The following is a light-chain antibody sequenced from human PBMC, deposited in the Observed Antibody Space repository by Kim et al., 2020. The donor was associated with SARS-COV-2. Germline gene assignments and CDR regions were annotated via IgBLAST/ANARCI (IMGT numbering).Light chain of an antibody. Sequence: GQLIAISCTGTSSDVGGHNEVSWYQQHPGKAPKLLIFDVTKRPSGVSSRFSGSKSGNTASLTISGLQTEDEADYYCSSFTSDRTYVFGTGTKVTVL. V-gene: IGLV2-14*03. CDR1: SSDVGGHNE. J-gene: IGLJ1*01. CDR2: DVT. CDR3: SSFTSDRTYV.